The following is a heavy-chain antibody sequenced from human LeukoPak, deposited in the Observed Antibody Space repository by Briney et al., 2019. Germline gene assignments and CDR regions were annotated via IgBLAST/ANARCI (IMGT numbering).Heavy chain of an antibody. Sequence: GGSPRLSCAASGFTFSSYAMSWVRQAPGKGLEWVSAISGSGGSTYYADSVKGRFTISRDNSKNTLYLQMNSLRAEDTAVYYCACSGSYYDAFDIWGQGTMVTVSS. V-gene: IGHV3-23*01. CDR1: GFTFSSYA. J-gene: IGHJ3*02. CDR2: ISGSGGST. CDR3: ACSGSYYDAFDI. D-gene: IGHD3-10*02.